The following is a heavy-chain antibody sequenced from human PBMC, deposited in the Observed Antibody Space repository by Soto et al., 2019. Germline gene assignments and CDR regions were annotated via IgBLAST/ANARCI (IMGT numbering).Heavy chain of an antibody. CDR2: IYYSGST. Sequence: SETLSLTCTFSCGSIISYYWSWIRQPPGKGLEWIGYIYYSGSTNYNPSLKSRVTISVDTSKNQFSLKLSSVTAADTAVYYCAREGYCSSTSCYSGWFDPWGQGTLVTVSS. J-gene: IGHJ5*02. CDR3: AREGYCSSTSCYSGWFDP. D-gene: IGHD2-2*01. V-gene: IGHV4-59*01. CDR1: CGSIISYY.